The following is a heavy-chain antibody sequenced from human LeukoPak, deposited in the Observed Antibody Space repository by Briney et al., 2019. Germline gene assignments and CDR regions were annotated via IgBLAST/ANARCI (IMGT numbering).Heavy chain of an antibody. CDR1: GLSFSSHA. CDR2: MSGSGDHI. V-gene: IGHV3-23*01. CDR3: AKVPGDHIGSGRSGY. D-gene: IGHD3-10*01. Sequence: GGSLRLSCAASGLSFSSHAMTWVRQAPGKGLEWVSGMSGSGDHIYYADSVKGRFTISRDNSRDTLYPQMNRLRAEDTAIYYCAKVPGDHIGSGRSGYWGQGTLVTVSS. J-gene: IGHJ4*02.